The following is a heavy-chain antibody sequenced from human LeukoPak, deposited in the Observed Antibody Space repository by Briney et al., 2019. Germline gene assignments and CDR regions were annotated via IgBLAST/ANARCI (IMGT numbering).Heavy chain of an antibody. CDR1: GFTFSSYA. Sequence: GGSLRLSCAASGFTFSSYAMTWVRQAPGKGLEWVSTIRASGGSTYYANSVKGRFTISRDNSKNTLYLQMNSLRAEDTAVYYCARDQEVVLDDYYYYYGMDVWGQGTTVTVSS. CDR3: ARDQEVVLDDYYYYYGMDV. D-gene: IGHD2-15*01. V-gene: IGHV3-23*01. CDR2: IRASGGST. J-gene: IGHJ6*02.